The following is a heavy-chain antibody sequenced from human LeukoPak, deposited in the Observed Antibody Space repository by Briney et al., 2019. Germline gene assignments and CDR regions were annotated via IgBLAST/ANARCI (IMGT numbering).Heavy chain of an antibody. D-gene: IGHD3-22*01. CDR2: IYPGDSDT. CDR1: GYSFTSYW. Sequence: GESLQISCKGSGYSFTSYWIGWVRQMPGKGLEWMGIIYPGDSDTRYSPSFQGQVTISADKSISTAYLQWSSLKASDTAMYYCARSNPKRITMIVVASPDAFDIWGQGTMVTVSS. V-gene: IGHV5-51*01. CDR3: ARSNPKRITMIVVASPDAFDI. J-gene: IGHJ3*02.